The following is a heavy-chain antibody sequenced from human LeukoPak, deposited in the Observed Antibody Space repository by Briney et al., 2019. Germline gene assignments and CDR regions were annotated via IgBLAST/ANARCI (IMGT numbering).Heavy chain of an antibody. D-gene: IGHD1-1*01. CDR2: IRYDGSNK. V-gene: IGHV3-30*02. CDR3: GSGTMSGASPTDY. CDR1: GFTFSSYG. J-gene: IGHJ4*02. Sequence: GGSLRLSCAASGFTFSSYGMHWVRQAPGKGLEWVAFIRYDGSNKYYADSVKGRFTISRDNAENSLYLQMNSLRAEDTAVYYCGSGTMSGASPTDYWGQGTLVIVSS.